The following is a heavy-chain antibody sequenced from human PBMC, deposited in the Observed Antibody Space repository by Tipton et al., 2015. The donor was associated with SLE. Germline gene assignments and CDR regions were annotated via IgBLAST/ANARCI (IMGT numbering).Heavy chain of an antibody. CDR1: GYSISSGYY. Sequence: GLVKPSETLSLTCAVSGYSISSGYYWAWIRQPPGKGLEWIGSGHHSGATYRNPSLKSCLTISVDTSKNQFSLKLRSVTAADTAVYYCAGIPLGLRPPLYWGQGTLVTVSS. V-gene: IGHV4-38-2*01. D-gene: IGHD4-17*01. CDR3: AGIPLGLRPPLY. CDR2: GHHSGAT. J-gene: IGHJ4*02.